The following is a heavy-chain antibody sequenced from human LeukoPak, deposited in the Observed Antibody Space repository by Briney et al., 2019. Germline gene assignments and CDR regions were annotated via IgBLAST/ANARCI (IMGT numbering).Heavy chain of an antibody. CDR3: ARSPIVVVPAAMDY. D-gene: IGHD2-2*01. Sequence: GASVKVSCKASGGTFSNYAISWVRRAPGQGLEWKGRIIPMFGTTNYAQKFQGRVTITADESTSTAYMELSSLRSEDTAVYYCARSPIVVVPAAMDYWGQGTLVTVSS. CDR1: GGTFSNYA. J-gene: IGHJ4*02. CDR2: IIPMFGTT. V-gene: IGHV1-69*13.